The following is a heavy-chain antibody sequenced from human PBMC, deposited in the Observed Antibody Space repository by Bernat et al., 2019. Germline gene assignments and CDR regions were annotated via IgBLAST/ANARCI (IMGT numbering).Heavy chain of an antibody. CDR3: ARDFASYGSGSYYDPSPPFDY. J-gene: IGHJ4*02. Sequence: QVQLVESGGGVVQPGRSLRLSCAASGFTFSSYGMHWVRQAPGKGLEWVVVIWYDGSNKYYADSVKGRFTISRDNSKNTLYLQMNSLRAEDTAVYYCARDFASYGSGSYYDPSPPFDYWGQGTLVTVSS. V-gene: IGHV3-33*01. CDR2: IWYDGSNK. D-gene: IGHD3-10*01. CDR1: GFTFSSYG.